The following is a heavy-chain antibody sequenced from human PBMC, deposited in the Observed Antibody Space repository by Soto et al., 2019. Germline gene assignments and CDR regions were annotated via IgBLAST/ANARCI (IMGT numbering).Heavy chain of an antibody. J-gene: IGHJ4*02. CDR1: GFTFNNYA. Sequence: GGSLRLSCAASGFTFNNYAMIWVRLAAGKGLDWVSAISAGGDSTYYAGSVKSRLTITKDTSKNQVVLTMTNMDPVDTATYYCAHIQYSSSWCKFDYWGQGTLVTVSS. V-gene: IGHV3-23*01. CDR2: ISAGGDST. CDR3: AHIQYSSSWCKFDY. D-gene: IGHD6-13*01.